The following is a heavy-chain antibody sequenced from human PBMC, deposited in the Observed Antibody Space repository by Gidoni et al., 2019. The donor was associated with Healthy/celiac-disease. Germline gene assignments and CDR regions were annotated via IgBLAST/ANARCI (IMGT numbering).Heavy chain of an antibody. CDR3: ARVTGTTGLFDP. Sequence: QVQLQQWSAGLLKPSETLSLTCAVDGGSFSGYYWSLISKPPGTGLEWIGEIKHRGSTNYNPSLKSRVTISVDTSKNQFSLKLSSVTAADTAVYYCARVTGTTGLFDPWGQGTLVTVSS. J-gene: IGHJ5*02. CDR1: GGSFSGYY. V-gene: IGHV4-34*01. CDR2: IKHRGST. D-gene: IGHD1-7*01.